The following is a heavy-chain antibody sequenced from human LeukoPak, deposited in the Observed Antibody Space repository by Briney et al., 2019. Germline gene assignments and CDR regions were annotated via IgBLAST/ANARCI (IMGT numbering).Heavy chain of an antibody. CDR2: INSDGSST. V-gene: IGHV3-74*01. D-gene: IGHD3-10*01. CDR3: ARGSLWFGEYYFDY. J-gene: IGHJ4*02. Sequence: GGSLRLSCAASGFTFSSYWMHWVRHAPGKGLVWVSRINSDGSSTSYADSVKGRFTISRDNAKNTLYLQMNSLRAEDTAVYYCARGSLWFGEYYFDYWGQGTLVTVSS. CDR1: GFTFSSYW.